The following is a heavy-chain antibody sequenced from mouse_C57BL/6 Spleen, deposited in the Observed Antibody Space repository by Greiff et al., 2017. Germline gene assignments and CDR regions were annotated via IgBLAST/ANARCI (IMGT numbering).Heavy chain of an antibody. D-gene: IGHD1-1*01. CDR2: ISGGGGNT. CDR3: ARHDYYGSSWYFDV. J-gene: IGHJ1*03. CDR1: GFTFSSYT. Sequence: EVQRVESGGGLVKPGGSLKLSCAASGFTFSSYTMSWVRQTPEKRLEWVATISGGGGNTYYPDSVKGRFTISRDNAKNTLYLQMSSLRSEDTALYYCARHDYYGSSWYFDVCGTGTTVTVSS. V-gene: IGHV5-9*01.